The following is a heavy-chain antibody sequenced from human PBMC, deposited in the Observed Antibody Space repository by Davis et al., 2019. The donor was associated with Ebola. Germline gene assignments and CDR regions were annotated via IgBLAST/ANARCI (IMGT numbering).Heavy chain of an antibody. CDR1: GVTFSRHG. Sequence: GESLKISCAASGVTFSRHGMHWVRQAPGQGLVWVSRINNDGSGTVYADSVTGRFTISRDNAKNTVYLQMNSLRVEDTAVYYCARDLPHNWFDPWGQGTLVTVSS. J-gene: IGHJ5*02. CDR2: INNDGSGT. D-gene: IGHD1-14*01. V-gene: IGHV3-74*01. CDR3: ARDLPHNWFDP.